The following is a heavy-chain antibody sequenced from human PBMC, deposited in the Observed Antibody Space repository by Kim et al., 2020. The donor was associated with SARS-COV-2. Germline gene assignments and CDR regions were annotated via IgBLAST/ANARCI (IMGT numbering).Heavy chain of an antibody. D-gene: IGHD6-13*01. CDR3: ARVGIVTAAGMDV. J-gene: IGHJ6*02. V-gene: IGHV1-69*04. CDR2: IIPMFGIA. CDR1: GGTFSNYG. Sequence: SVKVSCKASGGTFSNYGISWVRQAPGQGLEWMGRIIPMFGIANNAQKFQGRVTITADKSTSTAYMELSSLRSEDTAVYYCARVGIVTAAGMDVWGQGTTVTVSS.